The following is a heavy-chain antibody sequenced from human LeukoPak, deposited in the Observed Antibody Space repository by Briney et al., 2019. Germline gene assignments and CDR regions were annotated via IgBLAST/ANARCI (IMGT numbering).Heavy chain of an antibody. CDR3: ARDLFHSSSSPTDY. D-gene: IGHD6-6*01. J-gene: IGHJ4*02. V-gene: IGHV4-59*01. CDR1: GGSISSYY. Sequence: TSETLSLTCTVSGGSISSYYWIWIRQPPGQGLEWIGYIYYSGSTNYNPSLKSRVTISVDTSKNQFSLKLSSVTAADTAVYYCARDLFHSSSSPTDYWGQGTLVTVSS. CDR2: IYYSGST.